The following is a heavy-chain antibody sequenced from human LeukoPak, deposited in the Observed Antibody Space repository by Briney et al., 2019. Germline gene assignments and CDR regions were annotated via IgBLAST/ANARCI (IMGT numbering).Heavy chain of an antibody. CDR2: TYYRSKWYN. CDR3: ARERQQLGNPNYYYYMDA. CDR1: GDSVSSDSAS. Sequence: SQTLSLTCAISGDSVSSDSASWDWIRQSPSRGLEWLGRTYYRSKWYNDYAVSVKSRITITPDTSKNQFSLQLNSVTPKDTAVYYCARERQQLGNPNYYYYMDAWGKGNTVTISS. V-gene: IGHV6-1*01. D-gene: IGHD6-13*01. J-gene: IGHJ6*03.